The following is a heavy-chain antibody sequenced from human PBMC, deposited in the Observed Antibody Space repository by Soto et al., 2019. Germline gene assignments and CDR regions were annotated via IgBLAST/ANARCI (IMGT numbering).Heavy chain of an antibody. D-gene: IGHD1-26*01. J-gene: IGHJ6*02. CDR2: MSYSGST. Sequence: SETLSLTCTVSGGSISSYYWSWIRQPPGKGLEWIAYMSYSGSTKYNPSLKSRVTISVDTSKNQCSLKLSSVTAADTAVYYCARDTGSGSYYYSGMDVWGQGTTVTV. V-gene: IGHV4-59*01. CDR1: GGSISSYY. CDR3: ARDTGSGSYYYSGMDV.